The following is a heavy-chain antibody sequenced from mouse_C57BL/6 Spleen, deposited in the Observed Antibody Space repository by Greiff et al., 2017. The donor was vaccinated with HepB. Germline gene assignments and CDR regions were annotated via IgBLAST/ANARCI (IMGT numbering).Heavy chain of an antibody. Sequence: VQGVESGAELVRPGASVTLSCKASGYTFTDYEMHWVKQTPVHGLEWIGAIDPETGGTAYNQKFKGKAILTADKSSSTAYMELRSLTSEDSAVYYCTRGNDGETWFAYWGQGTLVTVSA. D-gene: IGHD2-12*01. J-gene: IGHJ3*01. V-gene: IGHV1-15*01. CDR1: GYTFTDYE. CDR3: TRGNDGETWFAY. CDR2: IDPETGGT.